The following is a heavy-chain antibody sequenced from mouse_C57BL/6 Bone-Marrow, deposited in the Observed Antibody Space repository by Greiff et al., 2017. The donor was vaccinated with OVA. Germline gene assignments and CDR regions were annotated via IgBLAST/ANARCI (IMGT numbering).Heavy chain of an antibody. J-gene: IGHJ3*01. CDR3: ARENVDTTVVPFAY. CDR2: INPNNGGT. D-gene: IGHD1-1*01. CDR1: GYTFTDYY. V-gene: IGHV1-26*01. Sequence: EVQLQQSGPELVKPGASVKISCKASGYTFTDYYMNWVKQSHGKSLEWIGDINPNNGGTSYNQKFKGKATLTVDKSSSTAYMELRSLTSEDSAVYYCARENVDTTVVPFAYWGQGTLVTVSA.